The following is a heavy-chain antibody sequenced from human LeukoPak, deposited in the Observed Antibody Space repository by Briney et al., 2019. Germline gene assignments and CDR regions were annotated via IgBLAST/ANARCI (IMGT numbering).Heavy chain of an antibody. Sequence: ASVKVSCKVSGYTLTELSMHWVRQAPGKGLEWMGGFDPEDGGTIYAQKFQGRVTMTEDTSTDTAYMELSSLRSEDTAVYYCATERIMVRGVINNWFDPWGQGTLVTVSS. V-gene: IGHV1-24*01. CDR1: GYTLTELS. CDR3: ATERIMVRGVINNWFDP. D-gene: IGHD3-10*01. J-gene: IGHJ5*02. CDR2: FDPEDGGT.